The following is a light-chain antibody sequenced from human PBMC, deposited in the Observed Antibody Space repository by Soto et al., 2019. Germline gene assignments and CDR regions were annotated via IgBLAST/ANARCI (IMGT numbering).Light chain of an antibody. CDR3: LDRNTGPPRFT. CDR1: QRITTY. Sequence: EIVLTQAPSTLSLSPGERATLSCGTSQRITTYLAWYQRKPGQAPRLIIYGDSTRAAGIPARFSGSGSGTDFTRTISGVETEEFAVYFCLDRNTGPPRFTFGPGT. V-gene: IGKV3-11*01. J-gene: IGKJ3*01. CDR2: GDS.